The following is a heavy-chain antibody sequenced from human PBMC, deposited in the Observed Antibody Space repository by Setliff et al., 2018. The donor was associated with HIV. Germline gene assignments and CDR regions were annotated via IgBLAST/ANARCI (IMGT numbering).Heavy chain of an antibody. J-gene: IGHJ3*02. D-gene: IGHD5-18*01. CDR2: VYNSGTT. CDR3: ARPRLGGTPMDRDAFDI. V-gene: IGHV4-59*11. CDR1: GASSSSHY. Sequence: SETLSLTCTVSGASSSSHYWSWIRQPPGKAPEWIGYVYNSGTTKYNPSLKSRVTISVDTSKNQFSLRLNSVTAADTAVYFCARPRLGGTPMDRDAFDIWDQGTMVTVSS.